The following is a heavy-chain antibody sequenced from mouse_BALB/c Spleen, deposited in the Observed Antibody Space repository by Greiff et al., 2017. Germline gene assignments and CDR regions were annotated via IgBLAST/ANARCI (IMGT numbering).Heavy chain of an antibody. V-gene: IGHV2-9-2*01. D-gene: IGHD2-10*02. Sequence: QVQLKESGPGLVAPSQSLSITCTVSGFSLTSYDISWIRQPPGKGLEWLGVIWTGGGTNYNSAFMSRLSISKDNSKSQVFLKMNSLQTDDTAIYYCVRGRYGYDAMDYWGQGTSVTVSS. J-gene: IGHJ4*01. CDR2: IWTGGGT. CDR3: VRGRYGYDAMDY. CDR1: GFSLTSYD.